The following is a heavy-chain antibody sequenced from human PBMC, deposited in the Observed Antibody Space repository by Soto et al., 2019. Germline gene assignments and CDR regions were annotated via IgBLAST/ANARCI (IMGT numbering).Heavy chain of an antibody. CDR1: GFTFSSYA. D-gene: IGHD7-27*01. Sequence: GSLRLSCAASGFTFSSYAMSWVRQAPGKGLEWVSTVSGSGSSTYSADSVKGRFTISRDNSKNTLYLQMNSLRVEDTAIYYCAKAWGIDYWGQGTLVT. J-gene: IGHJ4*02. CDR3: AKAWGIDY. CDR2: VSGSGSST. V-gene: IGHV3-23*01.